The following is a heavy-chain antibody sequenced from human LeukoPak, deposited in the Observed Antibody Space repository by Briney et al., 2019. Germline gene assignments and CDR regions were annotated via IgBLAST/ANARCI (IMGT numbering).Heavy chain of an antibody. CDR3: AINFGEFPLNFDY. CDR2: IIPIFGTA. D-gene: IGHD3-10*01. CDR1: GGTFSSYA. Sequence: GASVKVSCKASGGTFSSYAISWVRQAPGQGLEWMGGIIPIFGTANYAQKFQGRVTITTDESTSTAHMELSSLRSEDTAVYYCAINFGEFPLNFDYWGQGTLVTVSS. J-gene: IGHJ4*02. V-gene: IGHV1-69*05.